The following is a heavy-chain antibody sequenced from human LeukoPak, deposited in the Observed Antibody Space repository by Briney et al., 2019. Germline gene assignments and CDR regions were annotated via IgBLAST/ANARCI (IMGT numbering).Heavy chain of an antibody. J-gene: IGHJ6*03. D-gene: IGHD4-23*01. CDR3: ARVGGGNSGFRYYYYYYMDV. CDR2: IYYSGST. CDR1: GGSISSYY. Sequence: SETLSLTCTVSGGSISSYYWSWIRQPPGKGLEWIGYIYYSGSTNYNPSLKSRVTISVDTSKNQFSLKLSSVTAADTAVYYCARVGGGNSGFRYYYYYYMDVWGKGTTVTVSS. V-gene: IGHV4-59*01.